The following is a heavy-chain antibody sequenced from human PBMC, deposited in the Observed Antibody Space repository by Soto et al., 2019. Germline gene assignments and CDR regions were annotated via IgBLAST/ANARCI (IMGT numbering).Heavy chain of an antibody. CDR3: ARSIGYCSGGSCSYFDY. CDR1: GYTFTSYD. D-gene: IGHD2-15*01. J-gene: IGHJ4*02. Sequence: ASVKVSCKASGYTFTSYDINWARQATGQGLEWMGWINPNRSNANYAQKFQGRAAITGDKSTSTAYMELSSLRSEDTAVYYCARSIGYCSGGSCSYFDYWGQGTLVTVSS. V-gene: IGHV1-8*01. CDR2: INPNRSNA.